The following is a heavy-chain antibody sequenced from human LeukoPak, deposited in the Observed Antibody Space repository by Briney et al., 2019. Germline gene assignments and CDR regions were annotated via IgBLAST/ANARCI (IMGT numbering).Heavy chain of an antibody. D-gene: IGHD3-10*01. Sequence: SETLSLTCTVSGGSISSYYWSWIRQPPGKGLEWIGYIYYSGSTNYNPSLKSRVTISVGTSKNQFSLKLSSVTAADTAVYYCARVRGGSGSYPPTWWFDPWGQGTLVTVSS. CDR3: ARVRGGSGSYPPTWWFDP. CDR1: GGSISSYY. J-gene: IGHJ5*02. V-gene: IGHV4-59*01. CDR2: IYYSGST.